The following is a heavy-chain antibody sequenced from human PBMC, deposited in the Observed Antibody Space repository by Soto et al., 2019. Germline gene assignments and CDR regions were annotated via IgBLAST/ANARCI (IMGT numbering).Heavy chain of an antibody. V-gene: IGHV4-59*08. CDR1: GASITNFK. D-gene: IGHD2-2*01. J-gene: IGHJ4*02. CDR2: IYHTGTT. CDR3: AALPAGDY. Sequence: QVQLQESGPGLVKPSETLSLTCTVSGASITNFKWSWIRQPPGKGLEWIGYIYHTGTTYYNPSLRSRVTLSLDTSQSQFSLHLTSVTAADTAVYYCAALPAGDYWGQGTLVTVSS.